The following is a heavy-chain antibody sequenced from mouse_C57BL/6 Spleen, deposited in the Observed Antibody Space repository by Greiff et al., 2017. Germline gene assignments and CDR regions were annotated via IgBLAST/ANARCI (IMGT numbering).Heavy chain of an antibody. V-gene: IGHV1-55*01. CDR3: ARNYDYEDYDAMDY. J-gene: IGHJ4*01. CDR2: IYPGSGST. CDR1: GYTFTSYW. D-gene: IGHD2-4*01. Sequence: VQLQQPGAELVKPGASVKMSCKASGYTFTSYWITWVKQRPGQGLEWIGDIYPGSGSTNYNEKFKSKATLTVDPSSSTAYMQRSSLTSEDSAVYYCARNYDYEDYDAMDYWGQGTSVTVSS.